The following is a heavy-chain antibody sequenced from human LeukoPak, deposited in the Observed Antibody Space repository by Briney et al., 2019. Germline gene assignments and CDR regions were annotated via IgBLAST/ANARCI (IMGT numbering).Heavy chain of an antibody. Sequence: SQTLSLTCTVSGGSISSGGYYWSWIRQHPGKGLEWIGYIYYSGSTNYNPSLKSRVTISVDTTKNQFSLKLSSMTAADTAVYYCARGRWGLFGYWGQGTLVTVSS. V-gene: IGHV4-31*03. CDR3: ARGRWGLFGY. CDR2: IYYSGST. D-gene: IGHD3-10*02. J-gene: IGHJ4*02. CDR1: GGSISSGGYY.